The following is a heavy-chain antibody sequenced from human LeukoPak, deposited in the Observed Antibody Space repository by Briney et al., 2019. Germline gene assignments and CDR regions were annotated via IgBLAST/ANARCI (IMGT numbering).Heavy chain of an antibody. CDR1: GGTFSSYA. J-gene: IGHJ5*02. D-gene: IGHD6-6*01. Sequence: GASVTVSCKASGGTFSSYAISWVRQAPGQGLEWMGGIIPIFGTANYAQNFQGRVTITTDESTSTAYMELSSLRSEDTAVYYCARGGAARPAGWFDPWGQGTLVTVSS. CDR2: IIPIFGTA. V-gene: IGHV1-69*05. CDR3: ARGGAARPAGWFDP.